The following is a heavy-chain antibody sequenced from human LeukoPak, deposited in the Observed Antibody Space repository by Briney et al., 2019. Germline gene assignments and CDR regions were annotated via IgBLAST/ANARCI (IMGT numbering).Heavy chain of an antibody. V-gene: IGHV1-2*02. CDR2: ISPNSGGT. CDR1: GYTFTGYY. Sequence: ASVKVSCKASGYTFTGYYIHWLRQAPGQGLEWMGWISPNSGGTNFAQKFQGRVTMTRDTSISTAYMELSRLRSGDTAVYYCARESSCDTTSCLAPPDWFDPWAREPWSASPQ. CDR3: ARESSCDTTSCLAPPDWFDP. J-gene: IGHJ5*02. D-gene: IGHD2/OR15-2a*01.